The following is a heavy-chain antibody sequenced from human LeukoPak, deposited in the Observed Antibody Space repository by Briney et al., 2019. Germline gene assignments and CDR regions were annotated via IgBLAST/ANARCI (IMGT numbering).Heavy chain of an antibody. D-gene: IGHD3-10*01. CDR1: GGPISSGGYY. J-gene: IGHJ5*02. CDR3: AREGLNMVRGVIPKEAWGWFDP. CDR2: IYNSGST. V-gene: IGHV4-61*02. Sequence: SETLSLTCSVSGGPISSGGYYWNWIRQPAGKGLEWIGRIYNSGSTNYNPSLKSRVTISVDTSKNQFSLKLTSVTAADTAVYYCAREGLNMVRGVIPKEAWGWFDPWGQGTLVTVSS.